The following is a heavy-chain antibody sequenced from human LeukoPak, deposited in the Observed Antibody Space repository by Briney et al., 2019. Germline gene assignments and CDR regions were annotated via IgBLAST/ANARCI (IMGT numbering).Heavy chain of an antibody. CDR1: GGSISSYY. CDR3: ARVGSSGWFAQGRFDP. V-gene: IGHV4-59*01. CDR2: IYYSGST. Sequence: SETLSLTCTVSGGSISSYYWSWIRQPPGKGLEWIGYIYYSGSTNYNPSLKSRVTISVDTSKNQFSLKLSSVTAADTAVYYCARVGSSGWFAQGRFDPWGQGTLVTVSS. D-gene: IGHD6-19*01. J-gene: IGHJ5*02.